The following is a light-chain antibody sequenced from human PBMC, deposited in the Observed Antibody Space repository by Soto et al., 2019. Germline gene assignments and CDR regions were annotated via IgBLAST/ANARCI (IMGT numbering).Light chain of an antibody. Sequence: QSALTQPASVSRSPGQSITISCTGTSSDVGGYNSVSWYQQHPGKAPKLMIYNVSNRPSGVSNRFSGSKSGNTASLTISGLQAEDEADYYCSSYTSSSTYVFGTGTKLTVL. CDR3: SSYTSSSTYV. CDR1: SSDVGGYNS. CDR2: NVS. V-gene: IGLV2-14*01. J-gene: IGLJ1*01.